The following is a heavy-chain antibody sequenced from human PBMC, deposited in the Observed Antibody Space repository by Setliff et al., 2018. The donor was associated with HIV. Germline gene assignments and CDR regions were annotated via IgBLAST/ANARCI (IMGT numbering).Heavy chain of an antibody. J-gene: IGHJ1*01. CDR3: AVTIFGVVTHGYFQH. Sequence: SVKVSCKASGGTFSTYGISWVRQGPGQGLEWMGRIIPMYGTANYAQRFQDRITITADKSTSTAYMDLSSLRSEDTAVYYCAVTIFGVVTHGYFQHWGQGTLVTVSS. CDR2: IIPMYGTA. D-gene: IGHD3-3*01. V-gene: IGHV1-69*06. CDR1: GGTFSTYG.